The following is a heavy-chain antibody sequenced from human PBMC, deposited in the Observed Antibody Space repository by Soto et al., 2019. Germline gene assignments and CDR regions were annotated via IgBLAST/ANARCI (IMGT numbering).Heavy chain of an antibody. D-gene: IGHD1-7*01. CDR1: GGSIGSYY. CDR3: ATHNWNLDP. V-gene: IGHV4-59*08. CDR2: IYYTGRT. J-gene: IGHJ1*01. Sequence: TLSLTCTVSGGSIGSYYWSWIRQPPGKGLEWIGTIYYTGRTHYNPSLKGRVTISVDMAKNQFSLKLSSVTAADTAVYYCATHNWNLDPWGQGTLVTVSS.